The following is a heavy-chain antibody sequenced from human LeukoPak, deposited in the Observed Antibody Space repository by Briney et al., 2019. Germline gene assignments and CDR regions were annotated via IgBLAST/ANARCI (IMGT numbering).Heavy chain of an antibody. CDR1: GFTFSSYS. D-gene: IGHD3-10*01. Sequence: GGSLTLSCTASGFTFSSYSLNWVRQPPGKGLEWFSSISSSSSYIYYADSVKGRFTISRDNAKNSLYLQMNSLRAEDTAVYYCASQGKELDYWGQGTLVTVSS. CDR3: ASQGKELDY. J-gene: IGHJ4*02. CDR2: ISSSSSYI. V-gene: IGHV3-21*01.